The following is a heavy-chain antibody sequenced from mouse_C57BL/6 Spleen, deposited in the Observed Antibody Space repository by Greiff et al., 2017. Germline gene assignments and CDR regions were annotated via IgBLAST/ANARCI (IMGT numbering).Heavy chain of an antibody. CDR1: GFTFSSYA. CDR2: ISDGGSCT. Sequence: DVQLVESGGGFVKPGASVKLSCAASGFTFSSYAMHWVRQTPEKRLEWDATISDGGSCTYYPDNVKGRSTISRDNAKNTTYLQMSHLKAEDAAMYFYASYYGNWKYFDYWGQGTTLTVSS. J-gene: IGHJ2*01. D-gene: IGHD2-1*01. CDR3: ASYYGNWKYFDY. V-gene: IGHV5-4*01.